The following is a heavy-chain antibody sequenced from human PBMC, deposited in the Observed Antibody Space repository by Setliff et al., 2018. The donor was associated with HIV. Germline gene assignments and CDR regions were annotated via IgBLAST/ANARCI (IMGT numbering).Heavy chain of an antibody. V-gene: IGHV3-21*04. CDR3: ARETRPGLTRSGFDY. Sequence: GGSLRLSCAPSGFTFGSYAMSWVRQAPGKGLEWVSSITSGSTYVNYADSVKGRFSISRDNAKNSLYLQMNSLRAEDTAVYYCARETRPGLTRSGFDYWGQGTLVTVSS. CDR2: ITSGSTYV. CDR1: GFTFGSYA. D-gene: IGHD1-1*01. J-gene: IGHJ4*02.